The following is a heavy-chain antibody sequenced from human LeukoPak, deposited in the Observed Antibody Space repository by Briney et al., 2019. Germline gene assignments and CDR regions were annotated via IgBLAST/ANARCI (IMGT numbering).Heavy chain of an antibody. CDR1: GFTFSSYE. Sequence: GSLRLSCAASGFTFSSYEMNWVRQAPGKGLGWVSYICSSGSTIYYADSVKGRFTISRDNAKNSLYLQMNSLRAEDTAVYYCAREVGFGELWFGELSRHDAFDIWGQGTMVTVSS. CDR3: AREVGFGELWFGELSRHDAFDI. D-gene: IGHD3-10*01. V-gene: IGHV3-48*03. J-gene: IGHJ3*02. CDR2: ICSSGSTI.